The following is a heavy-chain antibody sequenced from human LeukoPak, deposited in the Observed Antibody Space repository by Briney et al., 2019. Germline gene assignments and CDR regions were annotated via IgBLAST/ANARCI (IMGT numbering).Heavy chain of an antibody. V-gene: IGHV4-59*12. J-gene: IGHJ4*02. D-gene: IGHD3-22*01. CDR1: GGSIGSYY. Sequence: PSETLSLTCTVSGGSIGSYYWSWIRQPPGKGLEWIGYIYDSGSTYYNPSLKSRVTISVDTSKNQFSLKLSSVTAADTAVYYCARVGFLDDSSGYYDDYWGQGTLVTVSS. CDR2: IYDSGST. CDR3: ARVGFLDDSSGYYDDY.